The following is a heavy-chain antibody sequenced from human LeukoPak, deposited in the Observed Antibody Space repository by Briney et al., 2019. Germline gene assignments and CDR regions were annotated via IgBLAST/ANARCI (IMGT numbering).Heavy chain of an antibody. CDR1: GDSFSSHY. CDR2: ISYIGST. V-gene: IGHV4-59*08. J-gene: IGHJ6*03. Sequence: PSETLSLTCAVSGDSFSSHYWTWIRQSPGKGLERIGYISYIGSTNYNPSLKSRVTISVDTSKNQFSLKLSSVTAADTAVYYCARLPHSTYYDFWSGHYYYYMDVWGKGTTVTVSS. CDR3: ARLPHSTYYDFWSGHYYYYMDV. D-gene: IGHD3-3*01.